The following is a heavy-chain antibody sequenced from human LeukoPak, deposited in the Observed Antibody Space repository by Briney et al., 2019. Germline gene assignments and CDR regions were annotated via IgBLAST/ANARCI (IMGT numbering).Heavy chain of an antibody. Sequence: PGGSLRLSCTASGFTFGDYAMSWVRQAPGKGLEWVGFIRTKAFGGTTEYAASVKGRFTLSRGDSKSVAYLQMNSLKTEDTAVYFCTGSFGELSFFDYWGQGTLVTVSS. CDR1: GFTFGDYA. CDR2: IRTKAFGGTT. D-gene: IGHD3-10*01. J-gene: IGHJ4*02. CDR3: TGSFGELSFFDY. V-gene: IGHV3-49*04.